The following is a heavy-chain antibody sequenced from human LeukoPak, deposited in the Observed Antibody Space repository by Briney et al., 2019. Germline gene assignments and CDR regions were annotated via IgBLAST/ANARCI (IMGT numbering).Heavy chain of an antibody. D-gene: IGHD6-13*01. CDR3: ARTRIGAAGIFDS. J-gene: IGHJ4*02. Sequence: ASVKVCCKASGYTFLSYYIHWVRQAPGQGLEWMGVINPSGGSTNYAQKFQGRVSMTRDASTSTVHMELRSLRSEDTAVYYCARTRIGAAGIFDSWGQGTLVTVSS. V-gene: IGHV1-46*01. CDR2: INPSGGST. CDR1: GYTFLSYY.